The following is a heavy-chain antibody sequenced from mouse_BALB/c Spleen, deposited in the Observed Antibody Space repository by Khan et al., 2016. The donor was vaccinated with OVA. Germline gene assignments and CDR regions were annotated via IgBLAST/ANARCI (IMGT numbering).Heavy chain of an antibody. CDR1: GYTFTSYD. Sequence: QVQLQQSGAEVVKSGASVKLSCKASGYTFTSYDLNWVRQRPEQGLEWIGWIFPGDGTTKYNEKFRGKATLTTDKSSSTAYIQLSRLTAEDSAVYFCARRSGSMDYWGQGTSVTVSA. D-gene: IGHD1-3*01. CDR2: IFPGDGTT. CDR3: ARRSGSMDY. J-gene: IGHJ4*01. V-gene: IGHV1-85*01.